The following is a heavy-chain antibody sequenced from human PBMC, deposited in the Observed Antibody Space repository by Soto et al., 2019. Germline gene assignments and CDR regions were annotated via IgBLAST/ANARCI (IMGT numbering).Heavy chain of an antibody. J-gene: IGHJ6*02. Sequence: SVKVSCKASGGTFSSYAISWVRQAPGRGLEWMGGIIPIFGTANYAQKFQGRVTITADESTSTAYMELSSLRSEDTAVYYCASCIVVVPAAIAYYYYGMDVWGQGTTVTVSS. D-gene: IGHD2-2*02. CDR3: ASCIVVVPAAIAYYYYGMDV. CDR2: IIPIFGTA. V-gene: IGHV1-69*13. CDR1: GGTFSSYA.